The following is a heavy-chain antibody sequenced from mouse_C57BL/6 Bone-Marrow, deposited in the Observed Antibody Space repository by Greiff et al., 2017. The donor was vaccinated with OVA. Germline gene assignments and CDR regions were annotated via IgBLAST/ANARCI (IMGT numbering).Heavy chain of an antibody. CDR1: GYTFTSYW. D-gene: IGHD1-1*01. CDR2: INPNNGGT. V-gene: IGHV1-53*01. CDR3: ARRPPLTTVVGRELFDY. J-gene: IGHJ2*01. Sequence: QVQLQQPGAELVKPGASVKLSCKASGYTFTSYWMHWVKQRPGRGLEWIGDINPNNGGTIYNQKFKGKATLTVDKSSSTAYMELRSLTSEDTAVYYCARRPPLTTVVGRELFDYWGQGTTLTVSS.